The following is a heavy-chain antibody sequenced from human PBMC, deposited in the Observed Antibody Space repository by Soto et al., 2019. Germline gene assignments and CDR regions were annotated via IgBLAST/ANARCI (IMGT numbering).Heavy chain of an antibody. V-gene: IGHV4-34*01. D-gene: IGHD3-10*01. CDR1: GASFSGYY. J-gene: IGHJ4*02. CDR3: ARRGICYGSGSV. CDR2: IDHGGTI. Sequence: PSETLSLTCAVYGASFSGYYWNWIRQPPGKGLEWIGEIDHGGTINYNPSLKTRVTISVDTSKNHFSLTLNSMTAADTAVYYCARRGICYGSGSVWGQGTLVTVSS.